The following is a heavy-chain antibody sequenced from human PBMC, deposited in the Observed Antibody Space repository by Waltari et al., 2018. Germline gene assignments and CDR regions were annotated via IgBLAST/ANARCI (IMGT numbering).Heavy chain of an antibody. D-gene: IGHD3-16*01. V-gene: IGHV4-39*07. CDR1: GGSISSSSYY. CDR3: ARDGGLRDAYYSLREYVGWFDP. Sequence: QLQLQESGPGLVKPSETLSLTCTVSGGSISSSSYYWGWIRQPPGTGLEWIGSIYYSGSTYYNPSLKSRVTISVDTSKNQFSLKLSSVTAADTAVYYCARDGGLRDAYYSLREYVGWFDPWGQGTLVTVSS. J-gene: IGHJ5*02. CDR2: IYYSGST.